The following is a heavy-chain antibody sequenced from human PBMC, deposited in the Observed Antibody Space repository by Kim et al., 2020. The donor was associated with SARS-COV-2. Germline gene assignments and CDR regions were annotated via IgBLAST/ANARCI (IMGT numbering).Heavy chain of an antibody. CDR2: ISWNSGSI. V-gene: IGHV3-9*01. CDR3: AKDLGGGYSSSWFDY. J-gene: IGHJ5*01. CDR1: GFTFDDYA. Sequence: GGSLSLSCAASGFTFDDYAMHWVRQTPGKGLEWVSGISWNSGSIGYADSVKGRFTISRDNAKNSLYLQMNSLGAEDTALYYCAKDLGGGYSSSWFDYWGQGTLVTVSS. D-gene: IGHD2-2*01.